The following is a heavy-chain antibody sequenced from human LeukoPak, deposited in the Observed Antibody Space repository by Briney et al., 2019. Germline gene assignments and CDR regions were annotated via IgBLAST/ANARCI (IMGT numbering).Heavy chain of an antibody. CDR1: GFTFSSYA. D-gene: IGHD3-9*01. Sequence: GGSLRLSCAASGFTFSSYAMSWVRQAPGKGLEWVSAISGSGGSTYYADSVKGRFTISRDNSKNTLYLQMNSLRAEDTAVYYCAKDPNAQYYDILTGYYMPYYYYYGMDVRGQGTTVTVSS. J-gene: IGHJ6*02. V-gene: IGHV3-23*01. CDR3: AKDPNAQYYDILTGYYMPYYYYYGMDV. CDR2: ISGSGGST.